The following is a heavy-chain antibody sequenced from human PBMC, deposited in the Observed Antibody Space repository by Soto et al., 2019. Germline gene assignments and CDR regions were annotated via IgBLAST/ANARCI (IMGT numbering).Heavy chain of an antibody. D-gene: IGHD3-10*01. Sequence: EVQLVESGGGLVQPGGSLRLSCAASGFTFNNYWMHWVRQVPGKGLVWVSRINSDGSSTNDADSVKGRFTISRDNAKNTFNLKMVSLRAEDTAVYYCERGILAGRISLLSMGRGGADYWGQGTLVTVSS. CDR2: INSDGSST. V-gene: IGHV3-74*01. J-gene: IGHJ4*02. CDR1: GFTFNNYW. CDR3: ERGILAGRISLLSMGRGGADY.